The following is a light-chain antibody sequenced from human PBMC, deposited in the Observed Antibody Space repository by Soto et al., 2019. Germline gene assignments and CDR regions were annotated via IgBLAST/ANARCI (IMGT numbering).Light chain of an antibody. Sequence: DIQLTQSPSTLAASVGDRVTMTCRASQPINKWLAWYQQKPGKAPDLLISDASTLESGVASRFRGSVSGTEYTHIISSLQTEDVATYYCQEYNSDGPYTFGQGTKLQIK. CDR2: DAS. CDR1: QPINKW. V-gene: IGKV1-5*01. J-gene: IGKJ2*01. CDR3: QEYNSDGPYT.